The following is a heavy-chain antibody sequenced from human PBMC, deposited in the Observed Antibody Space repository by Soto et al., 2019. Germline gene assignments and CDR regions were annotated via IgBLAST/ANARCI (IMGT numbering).Heavy chain of an antibody. CDR3: ARSWSGSTSGRVDV. V-gene: IGHV3-30*03. CDR1: GFSFSDYG. J-gene: IGHJ6*02. CDR2: TSYDGSKT. D-gene: IGHD3-3*01. Sequence: QVQLVESGGGVVQPGRSQRLSCAASGFSFSDYGMHWVRQPPGKGLEWVAYTSYDGSKTYYADSVIGRFTISRDNSKNTLYLKMNSLRPEDTALYYCARSWSGSTSGRVDVWGQGTTVTVSS.